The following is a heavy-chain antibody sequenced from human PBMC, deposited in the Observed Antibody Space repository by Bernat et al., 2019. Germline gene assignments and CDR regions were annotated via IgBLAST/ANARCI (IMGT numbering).Heavy chain of an antibody. J-gene: IGHJ5*02. CDR3: ARDEDLGWA. CDR2: IWYDGSNK. D-gene: IGHD3-16*01. Sequence: VQLVESGGGLVKPGGSLRLSCAASGFTFSNAWMNWVRQAPGKGLEWVAVIWYDGSNKYYADSVKGRFTISRDNSKNTLYLQMNSLRGEDTAIYYCARDEDLGWAWGQGTLVTVSP. V-gene: IGHV3-33*08. CDR1: GFTFSNAW.